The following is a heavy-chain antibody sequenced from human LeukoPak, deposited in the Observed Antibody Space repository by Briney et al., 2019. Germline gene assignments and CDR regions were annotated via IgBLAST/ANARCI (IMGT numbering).Heavy chain of an antibody. J-gene: IGHJ6*02. V-gene: IGHV4-4*02. CDR2: IYHSGIT. CDR1: GGSISSTNW. D-gene: IGHD2-2*01. CDR3: ARLTQGWVCSSTGCSSDV. Sequence: SETLSLTCAVSGGSISSTNWWWSWVRQPPGKGLEWIGEIYHSGITNYNPSLNSRLAISVDTSKNQFSLKLTSVTVADTAVYYCARLTQGWVCSSTGCSSDVWGQGTTVTVSS.